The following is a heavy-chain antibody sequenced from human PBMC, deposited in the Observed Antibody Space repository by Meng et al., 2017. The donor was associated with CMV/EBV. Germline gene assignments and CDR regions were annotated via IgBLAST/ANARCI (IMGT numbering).Heavy chain of an antibody. V-gene: IGHV3-11*01. CDR1: GFTFSAYY. Sequence: GESLKISCAASGFTFSAYYMSWIRQAPGKGLEWVSYISSSGSTIYYADSVKGRFTISRDNAKNSLYLQMNSLRAEDTAVYYCARGRRGYSGYDFYDYWGQGTLVTVSS. CDR3: ARGRRGYSGYDFYDY. J-gene: IGHJ4*02. D-gene: IGHD5-12*01. CDR2: ISSSGSTI.